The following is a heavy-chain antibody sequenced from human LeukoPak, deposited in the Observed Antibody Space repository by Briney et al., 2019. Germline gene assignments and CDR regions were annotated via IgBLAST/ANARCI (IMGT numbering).Heavy chain of an antibody. V-gene: IGHV5-51*01. CDR1: GYSFTTYW. CDR2: IYPADSDT. J-gene: IGHJ4*02. Sequence: GESLKISCKGFGYSFTTYWIGWVRQMPGKGLEWMGIIYPADSDTRYSPSFRGQVTISADKSISTAYLQWSRLKASDTAMYYCARLYFDTNSYSDYWGQGTLVTVSS. D-gene: IGHD3-22*01. CDR3: ARLYFDTNSYSDY.